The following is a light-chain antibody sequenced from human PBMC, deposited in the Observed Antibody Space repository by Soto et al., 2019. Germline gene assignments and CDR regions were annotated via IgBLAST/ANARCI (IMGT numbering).Light chain of an antibody. V-gene: IGLV2-14*01. CDR3: SSYAGIDILYV. J-gene: IGLJ1*01. CDR2: EVS. CDR1: SSDVGAYNY. Sequence: QSALTQPASVSGSPGQSITISCTGTSSDVGAYNYVSWYQQHPGKAPKLMIYEVSNRPSGVSNRFSGSKSGNTASLTISGLQAEDEADYYCSSYAGIDILYVFGTGTKVTVL.